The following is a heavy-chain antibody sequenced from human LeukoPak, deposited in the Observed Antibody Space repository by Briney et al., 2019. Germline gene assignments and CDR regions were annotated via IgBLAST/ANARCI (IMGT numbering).Heavy chain of an antibody. J-gene: IGHJ4*02. D-gene: IGHD5-12*01. CDR3: ARYSGYDFLDYFDY. Sequence: SETLSLTCTVSGYSISSGYYWGWIRQPPGKGLEWIGSIYHSGSTYYNPSLKSRVTISVDTSKNQFSLKLSSVIAADTAVYYCARYSGYDFLDYFDYWGQGTLVTVSS. CDR2: IYHSGST. V-gene: IGHV4-38-2*02. CDR1: GYSISSGYY.